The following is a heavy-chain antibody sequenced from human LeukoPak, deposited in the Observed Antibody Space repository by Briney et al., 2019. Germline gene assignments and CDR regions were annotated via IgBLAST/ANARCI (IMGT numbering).Heavy chain of an antibody. J-gene: IGHJ4*02. D-gene: IGHD3-16*01. V-gene: IGHV3-9*01. CDR1: GFTFDDYG. Sequence: GGSLRLSCAASGFTFDDYGMHWVRQAPGKGLEWVSGISWNIGSIGYADSVEGRFTISRDNAKNSLYLQMNSLRAEDTALYYCAKAPRGNDDYFDYWGQGTLVTVSS. CDR3: AKAPRGNDDYFDY. CDR2: ISWNIGSI.